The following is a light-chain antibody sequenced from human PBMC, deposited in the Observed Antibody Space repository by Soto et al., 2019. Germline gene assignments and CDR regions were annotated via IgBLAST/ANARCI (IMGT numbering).Light chain of an antibody. CDR1: NIESKS. CDR2: ADD. Sequence: SYELTQPPSVSVAPGQTARIMCGGNNIESKSVHWYQQKAGQAPVLVVYADDDRPSGIPERFSGSTSGNTATLTITRVEAGDEADYFCQVWDSSRDLHVFGSGTKLTVL. V-gene: IGLV3-21*02. J-gene: IGLJ1*01. CDR3: QVWDSSRDLHV.